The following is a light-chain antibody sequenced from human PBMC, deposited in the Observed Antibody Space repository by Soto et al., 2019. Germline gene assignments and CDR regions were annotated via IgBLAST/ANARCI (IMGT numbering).Light chain of an antibody. CDR2: EVS. Sequence: QSVLTQPPSVSGSPGQSVTISCTGTSSDVGSYNRVSWYQQPPGTAPKLIIYEVSNRPSGVPDRFSGSKSGNTASLTISGLQAEDEADYYSSSYTSSSTFVFGTGTKLTVL. V-gene: IGLV2-18*02. CDR1: SSDVGSYNR. CDR3: SSYTSSSTFV. J-gene: IGLJ1*01.